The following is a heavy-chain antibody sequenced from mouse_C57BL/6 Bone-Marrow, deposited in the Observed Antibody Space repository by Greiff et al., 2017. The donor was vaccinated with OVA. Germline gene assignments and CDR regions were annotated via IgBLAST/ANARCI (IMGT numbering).Heavy chain of an antibody. Sequence: EVQGVESVAELVRPGASVKLSCTASGFNIKNTYMHWVKQRPEQGLEWIGRIDPANGNTKYAPKFQGKATITADTSSNTAYLQLSSLTSEDTAIYYCARSDYGTLYYFDYWGQGTTLTVSS. CDR1: GFNIKNTY. CDR3: ARSDYGTLYYFDY. J-gene: IGHJ2*01. CDR2: IDPANGNT. V-gene: IGHV14-3*01. D-gene: IGHD1-1*01.